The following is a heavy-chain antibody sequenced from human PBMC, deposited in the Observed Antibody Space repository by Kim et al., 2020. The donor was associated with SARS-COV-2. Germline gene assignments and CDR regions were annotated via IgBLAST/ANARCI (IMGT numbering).Heavy chain of an antibody. V-gene: IGHV3-48*03. CDR2: ISGRDSTI. D-gene: IGHD3-22*01. Sequence: GGSLRLSCAASGFTFSSHEMNWVRQAPGKGLEWLSYISGRDSTIYYADSVKGRFTISRDNAKNSLYLQMNSLRAEDTAVYYCASYLLDYYYDSSGYPITFDYWGQGTLVTVSS. CDR1: GFTFSSHE. CDR3: ASYLLDYYYDSSGYPITFDY. J-gene: IGHJ4*02.